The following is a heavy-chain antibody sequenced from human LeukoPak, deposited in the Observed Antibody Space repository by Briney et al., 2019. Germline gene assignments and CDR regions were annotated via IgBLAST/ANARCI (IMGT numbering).Heavy chain of an antibody. V-gene: IGHV4-61*02. J-gene: IGHJ4*02. CDR1: GGSISSGSYY. CDR3: ARGNPIDH. CDR2: IYTSGST. Sequence: PSQTLSLTCTVSGGSISSGSYYWRWIRQPAGKGLEWIGRIYTSGSTNYNPSLKSRVTISVDTSKNQFSLKLSSVTAADTAVYYCARGNPIDHWGQGTLVTVSS.